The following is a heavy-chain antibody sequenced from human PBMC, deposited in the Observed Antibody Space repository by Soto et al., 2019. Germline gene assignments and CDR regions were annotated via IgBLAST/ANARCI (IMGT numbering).Heavy chain of an antibody. J-gene: IGHJ6*02. CDR3: AREGGGFGDLLSLDYYCGMDV. D-gene: IGHD3-10*01. CDR1: GFTFSSYA. Sequence: GGSLRLSCAASGFTFSSYAMHWVRQAPGKGLEWVAVISYDGSNKYYADSVKGRFTISRDNSKNTLYLQMNSLRAEDTAVYYCAREGGGFGDLLSLDYYCGMDVWGQGXTVTVSS. V-gene: IGHV3-30-3*01. CDR2: ISYDGSNK.